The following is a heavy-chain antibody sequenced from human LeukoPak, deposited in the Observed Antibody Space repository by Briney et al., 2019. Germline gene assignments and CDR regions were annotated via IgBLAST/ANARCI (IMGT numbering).Heavy chain of an antibody. D-gene: IGHD6-19*01. V-gene: IGHV4-4*07. CDR1: GGSISSYY. CDR3: ARSAYSSVYYWFDP. J-gene: IGHJ5*02. CDR2: IYTSGST. Sequence: PSETLSLTCTVSGGSISSYYWSWIRQPAGKGLEWIGRIYTSGSTNYNPSLESRVTMSVDTSKNQFSLKLSPVTAADTAVYYCARSAYSSVYYWFDPWGRGTLVTVSS.